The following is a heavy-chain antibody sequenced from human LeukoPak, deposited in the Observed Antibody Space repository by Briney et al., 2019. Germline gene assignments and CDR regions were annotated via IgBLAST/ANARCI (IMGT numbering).Heavy chain of an antibody. CDR3: ARDTHV. J-gene: IGHJ6*04. CDR1: GFTFSNYA. CDR2: LSSRSRYI. V-gene: IGHV3-21*01. Sequence: GGSLRLSCAASGFTFSNYAMTWVRQAPGKGLEWVSSLSSRSRYIYYADSLKGRFTISSDNAKNSLFLQMNSLGAEDTAVYYCARDTHVWGKGTTVSISS.